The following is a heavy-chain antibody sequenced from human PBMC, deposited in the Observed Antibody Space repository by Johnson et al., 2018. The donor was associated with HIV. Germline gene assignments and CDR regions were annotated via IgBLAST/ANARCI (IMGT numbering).Heavy chain of an antibody. J-gene: IGHJ3*02. D-gene: IGHD3-16*01. CDR1: GFTVSRSY. CDR3: ARDGGRGDFDI. CDR2: ISWNSGSI. V-gene: IGHV3-9*01. Sequence: EVQLVESGGGLIQPGGSLRFSCAGSGFTVSRSYMSWVRQAPGKGLEWVSGISWNSGSIGYADSVKGRFTISRDNAKNSLYLQMNSRRVEDTAVYYCARDGGRGDFDIWGQGTRVSVSS.